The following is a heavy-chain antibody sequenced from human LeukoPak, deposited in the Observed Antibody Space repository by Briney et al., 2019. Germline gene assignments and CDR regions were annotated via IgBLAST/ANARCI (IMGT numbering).Heavy chain of an antibody. CDR3: ARDIVVVPAADNWFDP. Sequence: GRSLRLSCAASGFTFSSYAMHWVRQAPGKGLEWVAVISYDRSNKYYADSVKGRFTISRDNSKNTLYLQMNSLRAEDTAVYYCARDIVVVPAADNWFDPWGQGTLVTVSS. D-gene: IGHD2-2*01. J-gene: IGHJ5*02. CDR2: ISYDRSNK. V-gene: IGHV3-30-3*01. CDR1: GFTFSSYA.